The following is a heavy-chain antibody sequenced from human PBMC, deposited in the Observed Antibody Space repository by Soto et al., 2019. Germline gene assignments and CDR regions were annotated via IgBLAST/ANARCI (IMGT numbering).Heavy chain of an antibody. J-gene: IGHJ5*02. CDR3: ARGRLVRGVKRLDWFDP. D-gene: IGHD3-10*01. CDR1: GYTFTGDY. V-gene: IGHV1-2*02. CDR2: INPNSGAT. Sequence: QVQLVQSGAEVKKPGASVKVSCKASGYTFTGDYMHWVRQAPGQGLEWMGWINPNSGATNYAQKFQGRVTLTRDTSISTAYMELSRLRYDDTAVYYCARGRLVRGVKRLDWFDPWGQGTLVTVSS.